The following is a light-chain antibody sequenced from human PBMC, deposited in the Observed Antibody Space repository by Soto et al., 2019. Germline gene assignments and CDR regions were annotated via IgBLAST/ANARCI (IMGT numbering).Light chain of an antibody. CDR3: QQSNIWPPVT. Sequence: EIVLPLSPATLSFPPFERALISGIDSPIVTSYLAWYQQKPGQAPRLLIYGAFNRATGIPARFSGSGSGTDFTLTIRSLEPEDFAVYYCQQSNIWPPVTCGKGTRRAI. CDR2: GAF. V-gene: IGKV3-11*01. CDR1: PIVTSY. J-gene: IGKJ5*01.